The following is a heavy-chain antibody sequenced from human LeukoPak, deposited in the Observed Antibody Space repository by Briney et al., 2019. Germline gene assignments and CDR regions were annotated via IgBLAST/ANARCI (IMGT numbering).Heavy chain of an antibody. CDR2: ISWNSDSI. Sequence: GGSLRLSCAASGFNFDYYAMHWVRQPPGKGLEWVSGISWNSDSIAYADSVKGRFTISRDNAKKSLYLQMNSLRADDMALYYCTKVEHSGSYWNACDIWGQGTMVTVSS. V-gene: IGHV3-9*03. D-gene: IGHD1-26*01. CDR1: GFNFDYYA. CDR3: TKVEHSGSYWNACDI. J-gene: IGHJ3*02.